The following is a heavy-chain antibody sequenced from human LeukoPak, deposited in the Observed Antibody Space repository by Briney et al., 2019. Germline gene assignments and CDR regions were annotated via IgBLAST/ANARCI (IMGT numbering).Heavy chain of an antibody. J-gene: IGHJ5*02. CDR1: GFTFDDYA. V-gene: IGHV3-43*02. D-gene: IGHD3-22*01. CDR2: ISGDGGST. CDR3: AKDIYPVSYYYDSSGYYWNNWFDP. Sequence: PGGSLRLSCAASGFTFDDYAMHWVRQVPGKGLEWVSLISGDGGSTYYADSVKGRFTISRDNSKNSLYLQMNSLRTEDTALYYCAKDIYPVSYYYDSSGYYWNNWFDPWGRGTLVTVSS.